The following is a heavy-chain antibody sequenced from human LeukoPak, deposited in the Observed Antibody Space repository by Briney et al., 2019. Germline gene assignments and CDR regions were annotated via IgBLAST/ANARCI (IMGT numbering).Heavy chain of an antibody. CDR3: AREVVGATTFDY. Sequence: PSGTLSLTCTVSGGSISSGGYYWSWIRQPPGKGLEWIGYIYHSGSTYYNPSLKSRVTISVDRSKNQFSLKLSSVTAADTAVYYCAREVVGATTFDYWGQGTLVTVSS. CDR1: GGSISSGGYY. D-gene: IGHD1-26*01. CDR2: IYHSGST. V-gene: IGHV4-30-2*01. J-gene: IGHJ4*02.